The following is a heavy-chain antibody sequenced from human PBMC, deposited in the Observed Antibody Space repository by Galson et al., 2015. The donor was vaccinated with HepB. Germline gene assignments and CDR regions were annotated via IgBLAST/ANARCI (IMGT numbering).Heavy chain of an antibody. J-gene: IGHJ3*02. V-gene: IGHV3-23*01. CDR3: AKFPQISGDSSGWLWAFDI. Sequence: SLRLSCAASGFTFNNYAMGWVRQVPEKGLEWVSAISGSGGTTYSADSVKGRFTISRDNSKDTLYLQLNSLRAEDTAVYYCAKFPQISGDSSGWLWAFDIWGQGTLVTVSS. CDR2: ISGSGGTT. CDR1: GFTFNNYA. D-gene: IGHD6-19*01.